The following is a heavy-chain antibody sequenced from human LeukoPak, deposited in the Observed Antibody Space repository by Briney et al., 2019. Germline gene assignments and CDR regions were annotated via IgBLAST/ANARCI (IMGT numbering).Heavy chain of an antibody. CDR2: ISSSSSYI. CDR3: ARISDCSGGSCYSKNY. Sequence: GGSLRLSCAASGFTFSSYSMNWVRQAPGKGLEWVSSISSSSSYIYYADSVKGRFTISRDNTKNSLYLQMNSLRVEDTAVYYCARISDCSGGSCYSKNYWGQGTLVTVSS. J-gene: IGHJ4*02. V-gene: IGHV3-21*01. D-gene: IGHD2-15*01. CDR1: GFTFSSYS.